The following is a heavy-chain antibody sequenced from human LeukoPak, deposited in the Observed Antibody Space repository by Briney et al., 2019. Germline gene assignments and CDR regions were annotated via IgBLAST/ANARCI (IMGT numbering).Heavy chain of an antibody. CDR2: IKSKTDGGTT. V-gene: IGHV3-15*01. D-gene: IGHD4-11*01. J-gene: IGHJ4*02. CDR3: TTSSTVMGGDFDY. CDR1: GFTFSNAW. Sequence: GGSLRLSCAASGFTFSNAWMSWVRQAPGKGLEWVGRIKSKTDGGTTDYAAPVKGRFTISRDDSKNTLYLQMNRLKTEDTAVYYCTTSSTVMGGDFDYWGQGTLVTVSS.